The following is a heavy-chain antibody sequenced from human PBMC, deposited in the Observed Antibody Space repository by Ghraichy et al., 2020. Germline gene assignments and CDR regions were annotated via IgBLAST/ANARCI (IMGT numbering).Heavy chain of an antibody. CDR2: ISGSGGST. J-gene: IGHJ4*02. V-gene: IGHV3-23*01. CDR1: GFTFSSYA. Sequence: LSLTCAASGFTFSSYAMSWVRQAPGKGLEWVSAISGSGGSTYYADSVKGRFTISRDNSKNTLYLQMNSLRAEDTAVYYCAKEGYYDSSGYFDYWGQGTLVTVSS. D-gene: IGHD3-22*01. CDR3: AKEGYYDSSGYFDY.